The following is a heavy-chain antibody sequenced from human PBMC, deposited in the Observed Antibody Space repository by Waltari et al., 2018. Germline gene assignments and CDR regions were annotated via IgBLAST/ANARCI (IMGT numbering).Heavy chain of an antibody. CDR1: GFTCSNYN. Sequence: EEQLVESGGGLVKPGGSRRLSCAGSGFTCSNYNMNWVRQAPGKGLEWVSSISTTSTYTHYADSVKGRFTISRDNAKNSLFLQMNSLTTEDTAVYYCATGGWGFYFDYWGQGTLLTVSS. J-gene: IGHJ4*02. D-gene: IGHD7-27*01. CDR3: ATGGWGFYFDY. V-gene: IGHV3-21*01. CDR2: ISTTSTYT.